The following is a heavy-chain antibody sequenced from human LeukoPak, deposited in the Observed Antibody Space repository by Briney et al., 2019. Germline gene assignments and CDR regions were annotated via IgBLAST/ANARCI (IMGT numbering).Heavy chain of an antibody. V-gene: IGHV1-69*13. Sequence: GASVKVSCKASGGTFSSYAISWVRQAPGQGLEWMGGIIPTFGTANYAQKFQGRVTITADESTSTAYMELSSLRSEDTAVYYCARGRIAAAGTRADYYYYGMDVWGQGTTVTVSS. CDR3: ARGRIAAAGTRADYYYYGMDV. D-gene: IGHD6-13*01. J-gene: IGHJ6*02. CDR1: GGTFSSYA. CDR2: IIPTFGTA.